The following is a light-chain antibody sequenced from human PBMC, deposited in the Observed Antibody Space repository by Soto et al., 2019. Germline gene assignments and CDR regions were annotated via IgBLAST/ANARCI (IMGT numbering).Light chain of an antibody. CDR1: QGIGDT. CDR2: DTS. J-gene: IGKJ4*01. Sequence: EVLMTQSPATLSVSPGEGVTLSWGASQGIGDTLAWYQHKPGQTPRLLIYDTSTRATGVPARLSGSRSGPELTITINSMKYEDFEIYYCQPYNNWTLTFGGGTKVDIK. V-gene: IGKV3-15*01. CDR3: QPYNNWTLT.